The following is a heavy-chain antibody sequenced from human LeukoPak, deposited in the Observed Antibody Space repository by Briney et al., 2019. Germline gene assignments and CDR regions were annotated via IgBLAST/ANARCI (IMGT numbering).Heavy chain of an antibody. D-gene: IGHD3-10*01. Sequence: GESLKISCKGSGYSFPTYWIAWVRQMPGKGLEWMGIIYPGDSDTRYSPSFEGQVTISADKSITTAYLQWSSVKASDTATYYCARYLHYNTMFDHWGQGTPVAVSS. CDR2: IYPGDSDT. V-gene: IGHV5-51*01. CDR1: GYSFPTYW. CDR3: ARYLHYNTMFDH. J-gene: IGHJ4*02.